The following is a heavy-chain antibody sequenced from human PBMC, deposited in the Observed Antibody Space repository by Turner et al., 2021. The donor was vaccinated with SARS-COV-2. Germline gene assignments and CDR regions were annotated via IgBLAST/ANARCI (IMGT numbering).Heavy chain of an antibody. Sequence: QVQLLDSGGGLVKPGGSLRLSCAASGFTFSDYYMGWIRQAPGKGLEWVSYISSSGSTIYYADSVKGRFTISRDNAKNSLYLQMNSLRAEDTAVYYCARDWRYDFRSSIDAFDIWGQGTMVTVSS. J-gene: IGHJ3*02. V-gene: IGHV3-11*01. CDR2: ISSSGSTI. CDR1: GFTFSDYY. CDR3: ARDWRYDFRSSIDAFDI. D-gene: IGHD3-3*01.